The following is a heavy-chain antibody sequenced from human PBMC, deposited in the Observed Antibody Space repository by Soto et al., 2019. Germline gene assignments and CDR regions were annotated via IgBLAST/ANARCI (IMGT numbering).Heavy chain of an antibody. V-gene: IGHV1-18*01. D-gene: IGHD3-3*01. CDR1: GYTFTNSE. CDR3: ARGFQRYDS. J-gene: IGHJ5*01. CDR2: INTYNGNT. Sequence: QVQMVQSGTEVKRPGASVEISCKTSGYTFTNSEISWVRQAPGRSLEWMGWINTYNGNTNFAQKLQGRVTLTKDTSTSTAYMELRSLTSDDTALYYCARGFQRYDSWGQGTLVTVSS.